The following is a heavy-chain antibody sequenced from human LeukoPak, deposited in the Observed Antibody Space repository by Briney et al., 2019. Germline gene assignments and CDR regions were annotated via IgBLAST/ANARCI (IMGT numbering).Heavy chain of an antibody. CDR2: ISSSGSTI. J-gene: IGHJ5*02. Sequence: PGGSLRLSCAASGFTFSSYEMNWVRQAPGKGLEWVSYISSSGSTIYYADSVKGRFTISRDNAKNSLYLQMNSLRAEDTAVYYCARDRLGMDQLRSSGWFDPWGQGTLVTVSS. CDR1: GFTFSSYE. V-gene: IGHV3-48*03. D-gene: IGHD2-2*01. CDR3: ARDRLGMDQLRSSGWFDP.